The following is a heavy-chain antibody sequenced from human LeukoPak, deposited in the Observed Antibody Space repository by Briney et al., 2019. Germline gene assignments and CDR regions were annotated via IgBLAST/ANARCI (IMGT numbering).Heavy chain of an antibody. V-gene: IGHV4-38-2*02. CDR2: MYHTGST. D-gene: IGHD3-10*01. Sequence: SETLSLTCTVSGYSMSSGYYWGWIRQPPERGLEWIGSMYHTGSTYYNPSLESRVTISVDTSKNQFYLKLSSVTAADTAVYYCARSLYYYGSDSFDIWGQGTMVTVSS. CDR3: ARSLYYYGSDSFDI. J-gene: IGHJ3*02. CDR1: GYSMSSGYY.